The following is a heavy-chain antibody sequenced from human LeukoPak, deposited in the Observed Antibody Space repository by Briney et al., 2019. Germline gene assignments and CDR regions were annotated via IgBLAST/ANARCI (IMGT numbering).Heavy chain of an antibody. D-gene: IGHD2-2*01. CDR1: GFTFSSYE. J-gene: IGHJ4*02. Sequence: GGSPRLSCAASGFTFSSYEMNWVRQAPGKGLEWISYISSSGSTIYYADSVKGRFTISRDNTKNSLYLQMNSLRVEDTAIYSCARVQDQLLRYWGQGTLVTVSS. CDR3: ARVQDQLLRY. CDR2: ISSSGSTI. V-gene: IGHV3-48*03.